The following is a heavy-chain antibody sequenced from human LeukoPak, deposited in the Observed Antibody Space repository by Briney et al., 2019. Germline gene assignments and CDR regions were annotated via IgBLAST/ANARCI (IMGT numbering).Heavy chain of an antibody. D-gene: IGHD3-22*01. Sequence: SETLSLTCTVSGGSISSSSYYWGWIRQPPGKGLEWIGSIYYSGSTYYNPSLKSRVTISVDTSKNQFSLKLSSVTAADTAVYYCARTYYYDSSGYLDPHYYYGMDVWGQGTTVTVSS. CDR3: ARTYYYDSSGYLDPHYYYGMDV. CDR1: GGSISSSSYY. J-gene: IGHJ6*02. CDR2: IYYSGST. V-gene: IGHV4-39*01.